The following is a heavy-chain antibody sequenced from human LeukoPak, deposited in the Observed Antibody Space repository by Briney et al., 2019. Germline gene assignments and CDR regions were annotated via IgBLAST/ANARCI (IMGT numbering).Heavy chain of an antibody. Sequence: PSETLSLTCTVSGGSISSSSYYWGWIRQPPGKGLEWIGEINHSGSTNYNPSLKSRVTISVDTSKNQFSLKLSSVTAADTAVYYCARESSGRFDYWGQGTLVTVSS. D-gene: IGHD6-19*01. CDR1: GGSISSSSYY. CDR2: INHSGST. J-gene: IGHJ4*02. CDR3: ARESSGRFDY. V-gene: IGHV4-39*07.